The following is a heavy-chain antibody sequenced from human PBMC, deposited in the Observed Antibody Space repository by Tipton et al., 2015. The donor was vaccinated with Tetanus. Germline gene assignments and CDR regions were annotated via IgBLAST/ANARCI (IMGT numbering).Heavy chain of an antibody. CDR2: ISYDGSNK. J-gene: IGHJ3*02. CDR3: AKDRDYYGSGSYSPDAFDI. Sequence: SLRLSCAASGFTFSSYGMHWVRQAPGKGLEWVAVISYDGSNKYYTDSVKGRFTISRDNSKNTLYLQMNSLRAEDTAVYYCAKDRDYYGSGSYSPDAFDIWGQGTMVTVSS. D-gene: IGHD3-10*01. V-gene: IGHV3-30*18. CDR1: GFTFSSYG.